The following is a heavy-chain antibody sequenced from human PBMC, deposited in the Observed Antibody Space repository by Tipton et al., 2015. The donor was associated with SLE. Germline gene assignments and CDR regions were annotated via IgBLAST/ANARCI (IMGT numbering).Heavy chain of an antibody. J-gene: IGHJ6*03. CDR2: VSSSGST. Sequence: TLSLTCSVSGASISTASYYWSWIRQPPGERPEWIGRVSSSGSTDYNPSLKNRVSISGDPSKNQFSLKLNSVTAADTAMYYCARESGITVPRGYFYYMDVWGKGTTVTVS. V-gene: IGHV4-61*02. CDR3: ARESGITVPRGYFYYMDV. D-gene: IGHD5-12*01. CDR1: GASISTASYY.